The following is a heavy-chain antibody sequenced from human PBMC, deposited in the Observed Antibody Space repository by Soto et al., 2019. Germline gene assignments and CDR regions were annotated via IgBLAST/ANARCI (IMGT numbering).Heavy chain of an antibody. CDR1: GFTFDDYA. CDR3: ANVLEQREYYYYGIDV. D-gene: IGHD3-3*01. J-gene: IGHJ6*02. Sequence: EVQLVESGGGLVQPGRSLRLSCAASGFTFDDYAMHWVRQAPGKGLEWVSGISWNSGSIGYADSVKGRFTISRDNTTNSLYLQMNSLSAEDTALYYCANVLEQREYYYYGIDVLCQGTTVTVSS. CDR2: ISWNSGSI. V-gene: IGHV3-9*01.